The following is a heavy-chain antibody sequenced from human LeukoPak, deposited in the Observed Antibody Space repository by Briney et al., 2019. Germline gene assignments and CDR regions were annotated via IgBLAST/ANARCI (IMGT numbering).Heavy chain of an antibody. J-gene: IGHJ4*02. CDR1: GFTFSSYA. V-gene: IGHV3-30-3*01. CDR3: ASPPTVTTSYPLNY. Sequence: PGGSLRLSCAASGFTFSSYAMHWVRRAPGKGLEGVAVISYDGSNKYYADSVKGRFTISRDNSKNTLYLQMNSLRAEDTAVYYCASPPTVTTSYPLNYWGQETLVTVPS. CDR2: ISYDGSNK. D-gene: IGHD4-17*01.